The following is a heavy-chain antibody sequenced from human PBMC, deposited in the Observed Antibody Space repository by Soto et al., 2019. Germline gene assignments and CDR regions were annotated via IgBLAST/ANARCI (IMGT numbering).Heavy chain of an antibody. D-gene: IGHD3-10*01. V-gene: IGHV1-2*04. CDR3: ARKYYYGSGSESFDI. CDR2: INPNSGGT. Sequence: ASVNLSCKTSGYTFTGYYMHLVRQAPGQGLEWMGWINPNSGGTNYAQKFQGWVTMTRDTSISTAYMELSRLRSDDTAVYYCARKYYYGSGSESFDIWGQGAMVTVSS. J-gene: IGHJ3*02. CDR1: GYTFTGYY.